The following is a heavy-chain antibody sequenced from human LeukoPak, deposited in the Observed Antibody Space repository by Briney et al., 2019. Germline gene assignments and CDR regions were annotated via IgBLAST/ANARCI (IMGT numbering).Heavy chain of an antibody. CDR3: AKAGSLDIAARQNY. CDR1: GFTFDDYG. D-gene: IGHD6-6*01. V-gene: IGHV3-23*01. J-gene: IGHJ4*02. Sequence: GSLRLSCAASGFTFDDYGMSWVRQAPGKGLEWVSGISGGDGTTFYADSVKGRFTISRDNSKNTLYLQMNSLRAEDTAVYYCAKAGSLDIAARQNYWGQGTLVTVSS. CDR2: ISGGDGTT.